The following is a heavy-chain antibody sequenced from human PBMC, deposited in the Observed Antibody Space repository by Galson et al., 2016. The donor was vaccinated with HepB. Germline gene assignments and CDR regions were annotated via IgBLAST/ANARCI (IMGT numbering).Heavy chain of an antibody. CDR3: AKDKRGHSSAWYWYFDY. J-gene: IGHJ4*02. Sequence: SLRLSCAASGFTFSSYAMAWVRQAPGKGLEWVSGMSDSDDIYYSPTAKGRFTISRDNSKNTVFLQLTSLRAEDTAVYYCAKDKRGHSSAWYWYFDYWGPGTLVSVSS. CDR2: MSDSDDI. V-gene: IGHV3-23*01. D-gene: IGHD6-13*01. CDR1: GFTFSSYA.